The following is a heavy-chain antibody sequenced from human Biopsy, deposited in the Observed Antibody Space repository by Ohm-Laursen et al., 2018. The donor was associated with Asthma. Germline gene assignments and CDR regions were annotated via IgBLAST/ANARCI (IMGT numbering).Heavy chain of an antibody. CDR2: INSVFGTT. J-gene: IGHJ4*02. CDR1: GGTFNTYV. Sequence: SSVKVSCKSLGGTFNTYVIGWVRQAPGQGLEWMGGINSVFGTTSYPQKFQDRVTITADDSTSTVYMELSSLRSEDTAVYYCARKAGSCISRACYSLDFWGQGTLVTVSS. V-gene: IGHV1-69*01. D-gene: IGHD2-15*01. CDR3: ARKAGSCISRACYSLDF.